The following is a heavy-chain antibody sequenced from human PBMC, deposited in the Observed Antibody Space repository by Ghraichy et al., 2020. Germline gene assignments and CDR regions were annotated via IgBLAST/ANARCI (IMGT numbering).Heavy chain of an antibody. V-gene: IGHV3-74*01. CDR3: ATSAVTYYGTALDY. CDR2: IYTDVSTA. J-gene: IGHJ4*02. Sequence: GESLNISFAVSGITFTDYWLHWVRQAPGKGLVWVSRIYTDVSTATYADSVKGRFTISRDNAKNTLYLQMNSLRADDTAVYYCATSAVTYYGTALDYWGQGNLVTVSS. D-gene: IGHD4-17*01. CDR1: GITFTDYW.